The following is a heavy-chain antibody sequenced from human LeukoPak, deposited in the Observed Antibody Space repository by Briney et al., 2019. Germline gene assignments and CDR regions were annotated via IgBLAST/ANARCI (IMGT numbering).Heavy chain of an antibody. D-gene: IGHD3-3*01. V-gene: IGHV3-30*02. CDR1: GFTFSSYG. Sequence: GGSLRLSCAASGFTFSSYGMHWVRQAPGKGLEWVAFIRYDGSNKYYADSVKGRFTISRDNAKNSLYLQMNSLRAEDTAVYYCARMDDFWSGYYPAPLGIDYWGQGTLVTVSS. CDR2: IRYDGSNK. CDR3: ARMDDFWSGYYPAPLGIDY. J-gene: IGHJ4*02.